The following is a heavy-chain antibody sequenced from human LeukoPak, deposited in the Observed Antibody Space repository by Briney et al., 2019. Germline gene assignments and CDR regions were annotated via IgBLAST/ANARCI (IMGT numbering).Heavy chain of an antibody. J-gene: IGHJ4*02. CDR1: GFTFDDYA. CDR3: AKDIYYYDSSGLFDY. V-gene: IGHV3-9*03. CDR2: ISWNSGSI. Sequence: GGSLRLSCAASGFTFDDYAMHWARQAPGKGLEWVSGISWNSGSIGYADSVKGRFTISRDNAKNSLYLQMNSLRAEDMALYYCAKDIYYYDSSGLFDYWGQGTLVTVSS. D-gene: IGHD3-22*01.